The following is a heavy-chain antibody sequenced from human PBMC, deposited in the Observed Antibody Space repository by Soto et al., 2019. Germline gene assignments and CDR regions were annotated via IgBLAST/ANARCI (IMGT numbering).Heavy chain of an antibody. J-gene: IGHJ3*02. Sequence: EVQLVESGGVVVQPGGSLRLSCAASGFTFDDYTMHWVRQAPGKGLEWVSLISWDGGSTYYADSVKGRFTISRDNSKNSLYLQMNSLRTEDTALYYCAKDFYHSYCYDNAFDIWGQGTMVTVSS. D-gene: IGHD5-18*01. CDR2: ISWDGGST. CDR3: AKDFYHSYCYDNAFDI. CDR1: GFTFDDYT. V-gene: IGHV3-43*01.